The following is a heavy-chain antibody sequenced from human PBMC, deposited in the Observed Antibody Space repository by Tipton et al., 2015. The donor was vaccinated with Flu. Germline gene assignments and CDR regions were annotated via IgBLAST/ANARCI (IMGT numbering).Heavy chain of an antibody. CDR3: ARDRAVAGTWGGDYFDY. J-gene: IGHJ4*02. CDR2: ISAYNGNT. V-gene: IGHV1-18*01. Sequence: QVQLVQSGPEVKKPGASVKVSCKASGYTFTSYGISWVRQAPGQGLEWMGWISAYNGNTNYAQKLQGRVTMTTDTSTSTAYMELRSLRSDDTAVYYCARDRAVAGTWGGDYFDYWGQGTLVTVSS. CDR1: GYTFTSYG. D-gene: IGHD6-19*01.